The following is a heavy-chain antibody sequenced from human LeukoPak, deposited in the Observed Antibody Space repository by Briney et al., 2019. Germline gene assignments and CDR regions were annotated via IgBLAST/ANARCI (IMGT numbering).Heavy chain of an antibody. CDR1: GFSFSSYW. CDR2: IKQDESER. CDR3: ARGPHPYYYYYMDV. J-gene: IGHJ6*03. Sequence: GGSLRLSCEGSGFSFSSYWMTWVRQSPGKGPEWVANIKQDESERYTVDSVKGRFTISRDNAKNSVYLHMNSLRAEDTALYYCARGPHPYYYYYMDVWGKGTTVTVSS. V-gene: IGHV3-7*01.